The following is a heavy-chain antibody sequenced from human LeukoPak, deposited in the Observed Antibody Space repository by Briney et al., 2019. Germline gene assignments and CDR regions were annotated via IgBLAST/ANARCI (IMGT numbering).Heavy chain of an antibody. J-gene: IGHJ4*02. CDR3: ARHHMGTTLSQFDY. CDR1: GGSISSGGYY. V-gene: IGHV4-30-2*01. CDR2: IYHSGST. Sequence: PSQTLSLTCTVSGGSISSGGYYWSWIRQPPGKGLEWIGYIYHSGSTYYNPSLKSRVTISVDTSKNQFSLKLKSVTAADTAVYYCARHHMGTTLSQFDYWGQGTLVTVSS. D-gene: IGHD4-11*01.